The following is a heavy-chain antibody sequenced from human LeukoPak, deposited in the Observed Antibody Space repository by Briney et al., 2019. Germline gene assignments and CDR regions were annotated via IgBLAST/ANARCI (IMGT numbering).Heavy chain of an antibody. J-gene: IGHJ5*02. V-gene: IGHV3-74*01. CDR2: INSDGSST. D-gene: IGHD2-2*01. CDR3: ARTLGVPSAFDP. Sequence: GGSLRLSCAASGFTFRNFWMHWVRQPPGKGLLWVSRINSDGSSTTYAHSMKGRFTISRDNTKNTLYLQMNRLRAEDTAVYYCARTLGVPSAFDPWGQGTLVTVSS. CDR1: GFTFRNFW.